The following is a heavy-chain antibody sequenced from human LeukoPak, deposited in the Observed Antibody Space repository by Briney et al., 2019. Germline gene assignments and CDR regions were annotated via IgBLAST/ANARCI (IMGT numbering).Heavy chain of an antibody. D-gene: IGHD3-10*01. V-gene: IGHV3-21*06. J-gene: IGHJ4*02. CDR3: ARERTPKHYYGSGSYDRYYDH. Sequence: GGSLRLSCAASGFTFSSYSMNWVRQAPGKGLEWVSSISSSSSYVYYADSVKGRFTISRDTTKNSLSVQMNSLRADDTAVYYCARERTPKHYYGSGSYDRYYDHWGQGTLGTVSS. CDR1: GFTFSSYS. CDR2: ISSSSSYV.